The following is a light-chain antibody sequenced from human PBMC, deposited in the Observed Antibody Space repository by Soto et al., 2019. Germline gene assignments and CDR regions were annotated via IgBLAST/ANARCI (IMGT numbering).Light chain of an antibody. CDR2: SAS. CDR1: QSLSSD. J-gene: IGKJ5*01. Sequence: PGEIATLSCRASQSLSSDLAWYQQRPGQALRLLIYSASIRATGIPARFSGSGSGTEFTLTITSLQSEDFALYYCQQYNNWPPITFGQGTRLEIK. CDR3: QQYNNWPPIT. V-gene: IGKV3-15*01.